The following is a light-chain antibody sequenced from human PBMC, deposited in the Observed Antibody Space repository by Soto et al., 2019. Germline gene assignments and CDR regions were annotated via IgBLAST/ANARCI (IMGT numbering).Light chain of an antibody. CDR2: DVS. J-gene: IGKJ5*01. Sequence: EIVLTQSPATLSLSPGERATLSCRASQSVTSYLAWYQQKPGQAPRLLIYDVSNRASGIPARFSGSGSETDFTLTISSLEPEDFAVYHCQQYGSSPITFGQGTRLEIK. CDR3: QQYGSSPIT. V-gene: IGKV3-11*01. CDR1: QSVTSY.